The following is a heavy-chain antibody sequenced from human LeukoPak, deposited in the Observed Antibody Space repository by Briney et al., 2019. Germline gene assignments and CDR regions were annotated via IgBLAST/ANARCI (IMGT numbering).Heavy chain of an antibody. Sequence: PSETLSLTCTVSGGSVSSGSYYWSWIRPPPGKGLEWIGYIYYSGSTNYNPSLKSRVTISVDTSKNQFSLKLSSVTAADRAVYYCARWPRNYDILTGSIYAFDDWGQGTLVTVCS. CDR1: GGSVSSGSYY. D-gene: IGHD3-9*01. CDR3: ARWPRNYDILTGSIYAFDD. V-gene: IGHV4-61*01. J-gene: IGHJ4*02. CDR2: IYYSGST.